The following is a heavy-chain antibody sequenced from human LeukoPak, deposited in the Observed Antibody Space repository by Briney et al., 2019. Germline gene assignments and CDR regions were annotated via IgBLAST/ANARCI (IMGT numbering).Heavy chain of an antibody. V-gene: IGHV1-18*01. Sequence: ASVTVSYKPSGYTFTSYGISWVRQAPGQGLEWMGWISAYNGNTNYAQKLQGRVTMTTDTSTSTAYMELRSLRSDDTAVYYCARGRSLAYCGGDCYSSFDPWGQGTLVTVSS. J-gene: IGHJ5*02. CDR1: GYTFTSYG. CDR2: ISAYNGNT. CDR3: ARGRSLAYCGGDCYSSFDP. D-gene: IGHD2-21*02.